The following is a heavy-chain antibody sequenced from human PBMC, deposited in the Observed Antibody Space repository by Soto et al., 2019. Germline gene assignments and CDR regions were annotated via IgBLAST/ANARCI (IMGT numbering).Heavy chain of an antibody. V-gene: IGHV3-48*03. J-gene: IGHJ4*02. CDR1: GFTFSSYE. Sequence: VGSLRLSCAASGFTFSSYEMNWVRQAPGKGLEWVSYISSSGSTIYYADSVKGRFTISRDNAKNSLYLQMNSLRAEDTAVYYCAGPLSGRYCSSTSCRGDYWGQGTLVTVSS. D-gene: IGHD2-2*01. CDR2: ISSSGSTI. CDR3: AGPLSGRYCSSTSCRGDY.